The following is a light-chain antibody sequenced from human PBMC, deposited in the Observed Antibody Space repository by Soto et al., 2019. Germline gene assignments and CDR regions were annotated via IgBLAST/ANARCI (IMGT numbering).Light chain of an antibody. J-gene: IGKJ1*01. V-gene: IGKV1-5*03. CDR2: KAS. CDR1: QSINSW. CDR3: QQYDSYSWT. Sequence: DIQMTQSPSTLSASVGDSVTITCRASQSINSWLAWYQQKPGKAPNLLIYKASSLESGVPSRFRGSGSGTEFTLTISSLQPDDFATYYCQQYDSYSWTFGQGTKVEIK.